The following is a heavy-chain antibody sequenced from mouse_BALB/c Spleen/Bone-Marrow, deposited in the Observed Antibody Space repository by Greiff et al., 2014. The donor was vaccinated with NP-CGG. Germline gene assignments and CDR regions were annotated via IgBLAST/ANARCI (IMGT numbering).Heavy chain of an antibody. D-gene: IGHD3-2*01. J-gene: IGHJ2*01. CDR2: ISYSGST. CDR1: GDSITSGY. Sequence: EVQLQQSGLSLVKPSQTLSLTCSVTGDSITSGYWNWIRKFPGNKLEYMGYISYSGSTYYNPPLKSRISITRDTSKNQYYLQLNSVTTEDTATYYCARRQLGLQYYFDYWGQGTTLTVSS. CDR3: ARRQLGLQYYFDY. V-gene: IGHV3-8*02.